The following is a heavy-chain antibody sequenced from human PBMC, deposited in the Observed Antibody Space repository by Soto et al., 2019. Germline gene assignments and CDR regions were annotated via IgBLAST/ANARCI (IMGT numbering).Heavy chain of an antibody. V-gene: IGHV3-43*01. D-gene: IGHD2-2*02. CDR3: AKGMEAYTRGAFDY. CDR1: GFTFDDYT. CDR2: ISWDGGST. J-gene: IGHJ4*02. Sequence: VQLVESGGVVVQPGGSLRLSCAASGFTFDDYTMHWVRQAPGKGLEWVSLISWDGGSTYYADSVKGRFTISRDNSKNSLYLQMNSLRTEDTALYYCAKGMEAYTRGAFDYWGQGTLVTVSS.